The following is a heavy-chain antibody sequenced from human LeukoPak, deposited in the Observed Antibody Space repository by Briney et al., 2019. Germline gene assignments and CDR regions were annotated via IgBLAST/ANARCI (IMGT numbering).Heavy chain of an antibody. V-gene: IGHV1-2*06. D-gene: IGHD4-23*01. CDR3: ARGGNRRGYDAFDI. Sequence: ASVKVSCKASGYTFTGYYMHWVRQAPGQGLEWMGRINPNSGGTNYAQKFQGRVTMTRDTSISTAYMELSRLKSDDTAVYYCARGGNRRGYDAFDIWGQGTMVTVSS. J-gene: IGHJ3*02. CDR2: INPNSGGT. CDR1: GYTFTGYY.